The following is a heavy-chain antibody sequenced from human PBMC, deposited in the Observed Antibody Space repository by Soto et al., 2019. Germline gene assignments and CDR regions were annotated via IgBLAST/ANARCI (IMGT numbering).Heavy chain of an antibody. CDR3: AKDLEVGYYYYYGMDV. Sequence: QVQLVESGGGVVQPGRSLRLSCAASGFTFSSYGMHWVRQAPGKGLEWVAVISYDGSNKYYADSVKGRFTISRDNSKNTLYLQMNSLRAEDTAVYYCAKDLEVGYYYYYGMDVWGQGTTVTVSS. J-gene: IGHJ6*02. V-gene: IGHV3-30*18. CDR2: ISYDGSNK. CDR1: GFTFSSYG.